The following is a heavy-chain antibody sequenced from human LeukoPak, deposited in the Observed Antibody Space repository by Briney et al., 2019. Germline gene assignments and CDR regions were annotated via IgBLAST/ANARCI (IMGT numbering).Heavy chain of an antibody. D-gene: IGHD5-24*01. J-gene: IGHJ5*02. V-gene: IGHV3-30*01. CDR2: ISYDGSNK. CDR1: GFTFSTYA. Sequence: GGSLRLSCAASGFTFSTYAMHWVRQAPGKGLEWVAVISYDGSNKYYADSVKGRFTISRDNSKNTLYLQVNSLRAEDTAVYYCARDQGMATNYNWFDPWAREPWSPSPQ. CDR3: ARDQGMATNYNWFDP.